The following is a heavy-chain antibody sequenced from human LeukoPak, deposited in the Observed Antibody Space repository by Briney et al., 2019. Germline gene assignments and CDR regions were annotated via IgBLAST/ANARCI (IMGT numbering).Heavy chain of an antibody. CDR1: GFTFSNAW. J-gene: IGHJ6*02. Sequence: GGSLRLSCAASGFTFSNAWMSWVRQAPGKGLEWVGRIKSKTDGGTTDYAAPVKGRFTISRDDSKNTLYLQMNSLKTEDTVVYYCTTDPPENAVERKTIYYYYGMDVWGQGTTVTVSS. CDR2: IKSKTDGGTT. V-gene: IGHV3-15*01. CDR3: TTDPPENAVERKTIYYYYGMDV. D-gene: IGHD1-1*01.